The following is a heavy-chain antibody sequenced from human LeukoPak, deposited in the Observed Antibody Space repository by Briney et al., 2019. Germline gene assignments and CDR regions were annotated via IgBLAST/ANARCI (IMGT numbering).Heavy chain of an antibody. Sequence: SVKVSCKASGYTFTSYGISWVRQAPGQGLEWVGRIIPILGIANYAQKFQGRVTITADKSTSTAYMELSSLRSEDTAVYYCARSRRITIFGVARAGPEFDAFDIWGQGTMVTVSS. J-gene: IGHJ3*02. CDR3: ARSRRITIFGVARAGPEFDAFDI. D-gene: IGHD3-3*01. V-gene: IGHV1-69*04. CDR2: IIPILGIA. CDR1: GYTFTSYG.